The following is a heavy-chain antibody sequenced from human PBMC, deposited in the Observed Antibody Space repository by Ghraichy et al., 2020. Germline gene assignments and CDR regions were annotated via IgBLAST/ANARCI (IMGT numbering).Heavy chain of an antibody. CDR3: AILPRGLYCSGGSCYSDY. J-gene: IGHJ4*02. CDR1: GFTFSSYS. V-gene: IGHV3-48*01. Sequence: GGSLRLSCAASGFTFSSYSMNWVRQAPGKGLEWVSYISSSSSTIYYADSVKGRFTISRDNAKNSLYLQMNSLRAEDTAVYYCAILPRGLYCSGGSCYSDYWGQGTLVTVSS. CDR2: ISSSSSTI. D-gene: IGHD2-15*01.